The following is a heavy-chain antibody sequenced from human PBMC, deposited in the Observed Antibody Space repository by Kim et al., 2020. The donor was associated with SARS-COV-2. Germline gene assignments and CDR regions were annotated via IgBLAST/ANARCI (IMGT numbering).Heavy chain of an antibody. Sequence: SETLSLTCTVSGGSISSSSYYWGWIRQPPGKGLEWIGSIYYSGSTYYNPSLKSRVTISVDTSKSQFSLNLSSVTAADTAVYYCARHAPGIAAAGTSLYGMDVWGQGTTVTVSS. CDR2: IYYSGST. CDR3: ARHAPGIAAAGTSLYGMDV. J-gene: IGHJ6*02. V-gene: IGHV4-39*01. D-gene: IGHD6-13*01. CDR1: GGSISSSSYY.